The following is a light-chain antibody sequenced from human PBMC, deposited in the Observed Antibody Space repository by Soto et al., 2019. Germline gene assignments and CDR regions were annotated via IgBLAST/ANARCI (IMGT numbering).Light chain of an antibody. Sequence: QTVVTQEPSFSVSPGGTVTFTCGLSSGSVSTSFYPSWYQQTPGQAPRTLIYSTSTRSSGVPDRFSGSILGNKAALTITGAQADDESDYYCVLYMGSGLSVFGGGTKLTVL. CDR2: STS. J-gene: IGLJ2*01. CDR3: VLYMGSGLSV. V-gene: IGLV8-61*01. CDR1: SGSVSTSFY.